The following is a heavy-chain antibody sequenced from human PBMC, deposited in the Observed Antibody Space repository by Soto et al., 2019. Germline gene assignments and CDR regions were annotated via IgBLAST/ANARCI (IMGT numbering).Heavy chain of an antibody. Sequence: GASVKVSCKASGGTFSSYAISWVRQAPGQGLEWMGWIIPNNGKTNYAQTFQGRVTITADESMTTAYMELSGLRSEDTAVYYCARGPDYEGYFDYWGRGTLVTVSS. D-gene: IGHD4-17*01. CDR1: GGTFSSYA. CDR3: ARGPDYEGYFDY. CDR2: IIPNNGKT. J-gene: IGHJ4*02. V-gene: IGHV1-69*13.